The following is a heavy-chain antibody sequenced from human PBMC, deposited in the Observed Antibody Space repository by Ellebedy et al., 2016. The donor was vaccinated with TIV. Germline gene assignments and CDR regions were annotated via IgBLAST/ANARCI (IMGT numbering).Heavy chain of an antibody. D-gene: IGHD6-13*01. CDR1: GYTFTSYG. V-gene: IGHV1-18*01. CDR2: ISAYNGNT. J-gene: IGHJ4*02. Sequence: ASVKVSXKASGYTFTSYGINWVRQAPGQGLEWMGWISAYNGNTNYAEKFQGRVTMTTGTSTSTAYMELRSLGSDDTAVYYCARGNLGIAAGSLDYWGQGTLVTVSS. CDR3: ARGNLGIAAGSLDY.